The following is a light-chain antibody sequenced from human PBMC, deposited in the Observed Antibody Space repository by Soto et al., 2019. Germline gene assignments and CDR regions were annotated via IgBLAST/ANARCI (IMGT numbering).Light chain of an antibody. CDR3: QQYNNWPRT. Sequence: DIVMTQSPATLSVSAGERVTISCRATQNVLSNLAWYQQKPGQAPRLLIYGASTRATGLPARFSGSGSGTQFTLTISSLKSEDFEVYYCQQYNNWPRTFGQGTKVDI. V-gene: IGKV3-15*01. CDR1: QNVLSN. J-gene: IGKJ1*01. CDR2: GAS.